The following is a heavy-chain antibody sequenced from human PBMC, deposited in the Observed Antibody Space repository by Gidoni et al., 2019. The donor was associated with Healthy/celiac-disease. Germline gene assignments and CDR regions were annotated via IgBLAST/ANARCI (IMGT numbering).Heavy chain of an antibody. CDR2: INPNSGGT. V-gene: IGHV1-2*06. D-gene: IGHD6-13*01. CDR1: GYTSTGYY. Sequence: QVQLVQSGAEVKKPGDSVKVSCKASGYTSTGYYMNWVRQAPGQGLEWRGRINPNSGGTNYAQKFQGRFTMTRDTSISTAYMELSRLGSDDTAVYYCARDRSSRVSYGMDVWGQGTTVTVSS. J-gene: IGHJ6*02. CDR3: ARDRSSRVSYGMDV.